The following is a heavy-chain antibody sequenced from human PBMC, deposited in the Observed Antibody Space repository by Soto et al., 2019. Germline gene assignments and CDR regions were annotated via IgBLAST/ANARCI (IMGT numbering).Heavy chain of an antibody. CDR1: GGSFSGYY. CDR3: AAGYCSSTSCLHGYWFDP. D-gene: IGHD2-2*01. J-gene: IGHJ5*02. Sequence: QVQLQQWGAGLLKPSETLSLTCAVYGGSFSGYYWSWIRQPPGKGLEWIGEINHSGSTNYNPSLNTRITRAVDTSKNQFPLNLSSVTAADPAVYYGAAGYCSSTSCLHGYWFDPWGPGTLVTVSS. V-gene: IGHV4-34*01. CDR2: INHSGST.